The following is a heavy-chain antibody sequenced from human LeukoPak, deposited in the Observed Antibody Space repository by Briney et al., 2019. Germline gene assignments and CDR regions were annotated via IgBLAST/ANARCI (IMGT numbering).Heavy chain of an antibody. V-gene: IGHV3-23*01. CDR1: GFTFSSYA. CDR2: ISGSGGST. J-gene: IGHJ4*02. Sequence: RGSLRLSCAASGFTFSSYAMSWVRKAPGKGLEWVSAISGSGGSTYYADSVEGRFTISRDNSKNTLYLQMNSLRAEDTAVYYCAKGIRVVTHWGQGTLVTVSS. CDR3: AKGIRVVTH. D-gene: IGHD3-3*01.